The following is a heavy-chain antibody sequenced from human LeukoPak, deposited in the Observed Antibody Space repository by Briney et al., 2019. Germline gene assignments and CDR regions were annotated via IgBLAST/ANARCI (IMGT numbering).Heavy chain of an antibody. V-gene: IGHV3-48*03. CDR1: LFSFSSSE. CDR2: INSGGSTK. J-gene: IGHJ5*02. Sequence: GGALRLSCAASLFSFSSSEMNWVRQAPGKGPEWVSHINSGGSTKYYADSVRGRFTMSRDNAKNLLYLQMNSLRDEDTALYYCARDTVNGPFVISLDLWGQGALVTVSS. CDR3: ARDTVNGPFVISLDL. D-gene: IGHD2-8*01.